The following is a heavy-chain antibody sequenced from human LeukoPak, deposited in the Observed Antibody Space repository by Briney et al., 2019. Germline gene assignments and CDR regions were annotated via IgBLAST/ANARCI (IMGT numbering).Heavy chain of an antibody. CDR3: ARIVVVPAAIYYYGMDV. J-gene: IGHJ6*02. Sequence: ASVKVSCKASGYTFTSYGISWVRQAPGQGLEWMGWISAYNGSTNYAQKLQGRVTMTTDTSTSTAYMELRSLRSDDTAVYYCARIVVVPAAIYYYGMDVWGQGTTVTVSS. V-gene: IGHV1-18*01. CDR2: ISAYNGST. CDR1: GYTFTSYG. D-gene: IGHD2-2*01.